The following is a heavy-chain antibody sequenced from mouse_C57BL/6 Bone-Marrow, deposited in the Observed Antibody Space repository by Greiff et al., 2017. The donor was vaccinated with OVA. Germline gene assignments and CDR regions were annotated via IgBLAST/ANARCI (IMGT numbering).Heavy chain of an antibody. CDR3: ARGDTTGPHY. D-gene: IGHD1-1*01. CDR1: GFTFSSYA. Sequence: EVKVVESGGGLVKPGGSLKLSCAASGFTFSSYAMSWVRQTPEKRLEWVATLSDGGSYTYYPDNVKGRFTISRDNAKNNLYLQMSHLKSEDTAMYYCARGDTTGPHYWGQGATLTVSS. CDR2: LSDGGSYT. J-gene: IGHJ2*01. V-gene: IGHV5-4*03.